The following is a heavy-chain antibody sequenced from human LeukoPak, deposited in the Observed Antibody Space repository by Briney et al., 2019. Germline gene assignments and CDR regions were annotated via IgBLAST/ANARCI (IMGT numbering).Heavy chain of an antibody. Sequence: ASVKVSCKASGYTFTSYYMHWVRQAPGQGLEWMGIINPSGGSTSYAQKFQGRVTMTEDTSTDTAYMELSSLRSEDTAVYYCATGVGIAVAGSEYAFDIWGQGTMVTVSS. V-gene: IGHV1-46*01. J-gene: IGHJ3*02. D-gene: IGHD6-19*01. CDR1: GYTFTSYY. CDR3: ATGVGIAVAGSEYAFDI. CDR2: INPSGGST.